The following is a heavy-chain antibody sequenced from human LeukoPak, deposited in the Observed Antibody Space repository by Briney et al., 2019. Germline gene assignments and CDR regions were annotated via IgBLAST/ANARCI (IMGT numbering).Heavy chain of an antibody. CDR3: AKGYCSGSCYNGLDY. D-gene: IGHD2-15*01. V-gene: IGHV3-30*02. CDR2: IRFDGTNK. Sequence: GGSLRLSCAASGFTFSDYYMSWIRQAPGKGLEWVAFIRFDGTNKYYADSVKGRFAISRDSSKNTLYLQMNSLRAEDTAVYYCAKGYCSGSCYNGLDYWGQGTLVTVSS. CDR1: GFTFSDYY. J-gene: IGHJ4*02.